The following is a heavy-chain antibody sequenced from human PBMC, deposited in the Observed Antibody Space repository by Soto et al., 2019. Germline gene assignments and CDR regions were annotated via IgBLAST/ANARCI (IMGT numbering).Heavy chain of an antibody. J-gene: IGHJ4*02. CDR1: GGSISSGNW. CDR3: ARNVRYYIDY. V-gene: IGHV4-4*02. CDR2: IYQSGIT. Sequence: QVLLQESGPGLVKPSGTLSLTCAVSGGSISSGNWWSWVRQSPGKELEWIGEIYQSGITNYNPSLKSRVTISVDNSENQLSLSLNSVTAADTAVYYCARNVRYYIDYWGQGTLVTVSS.